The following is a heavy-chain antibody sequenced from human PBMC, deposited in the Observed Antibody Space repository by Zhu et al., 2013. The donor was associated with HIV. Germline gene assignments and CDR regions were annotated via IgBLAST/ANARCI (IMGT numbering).Heavy chain of an antibody. CDR1: GYSISSGYY. J-gene: IGHJ5*02. CDR2: IYHSGST. V-gene: IGHV4-38-2*01. CDR3: ASTPLRYRNNWFDP. Sequence: QVQLQESGPGLVKPSETLSLTCAVSGYSISSGYYWGWIRQPPGKGLEWIGSIYHSGSTYYNPSLKSRATISVDTSKNQFSLKLSSVTAADTAVYYCASTPLRYRNNWFDPWGQGTLVTVSS. D-gene: IGHD3-9*01.